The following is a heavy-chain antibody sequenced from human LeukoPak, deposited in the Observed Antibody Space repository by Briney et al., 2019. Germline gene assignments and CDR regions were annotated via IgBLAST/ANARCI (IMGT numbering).Heavy chain of an antibody. Sequence: GGSLRLSCAASGFTFSSYTMTWVRRAPGKGLEWVSSIGSSSTNIYYSDSVKGRFTISRDNAKNSLYLQMNTLRAEDTAVYYCASSSTDYYYGMDVWGQGTTVTVSS. CDR1: GFTFSSYT. CDR3: ASSSTDYYYGMDV. CDR2: IGSSSTNI. D-gene: IGHD4-17*01. J-gene: IGHJ6*02. V-gene: IGHV3-21*01.